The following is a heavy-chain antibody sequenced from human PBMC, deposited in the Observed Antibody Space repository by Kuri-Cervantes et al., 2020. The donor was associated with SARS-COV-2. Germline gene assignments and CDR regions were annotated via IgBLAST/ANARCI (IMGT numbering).Heavy chain of an antibody. Sequence: SVKVSCKASGYTFTSYAMHWVRQAPGQRLEWMGWIIPILGIANYAQKFQGRVTITADKSTSTAYMELSSLRSEDTAVYYCARHTIWYSSSSGGGVFDYWGQGTLVTVSS. CDR3: ARHTIWYSSSSGGGVFDY. V-gene: IGHV1-69*10. D-gene: IGHD6-6*01. J-gene: IGHJ4*02. CDR2: IIPILGIA. CDR1: GYTFTSYA.